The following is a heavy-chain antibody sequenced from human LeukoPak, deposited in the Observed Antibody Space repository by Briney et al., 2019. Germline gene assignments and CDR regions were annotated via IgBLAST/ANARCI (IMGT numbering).Heavy chain of an antibody. J-gene: IGHJ3*02. D-gene: IGHD6-19*01. V-gene: IGHV3-7*01. CDR2: IKQDGSEK. Sequence: GGSLRLSCAASGFTFSSYWMSWVRQAPGKGLEWVANIKQDGSEKYYADSVKGRFTISRDNSKNTLYLQMNSLRAEDTAVYYCARAGYSSGWYRIEAFDIWGQGTMVTVSS. CDR1: GFTFSSYW. CDR3: ARAGYSSGWYRIEAFDI.